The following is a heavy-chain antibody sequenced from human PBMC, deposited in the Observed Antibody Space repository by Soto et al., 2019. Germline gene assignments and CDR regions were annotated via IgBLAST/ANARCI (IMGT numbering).Heavy chain of an antibody. CDR3: ARLGYCSGGSCYLYYYYYMDV. CDR2: IYYSGST. D-gene: IGHD2-15*01. Sequence: SETLSLTCTVSGGSISSYYWSWIRQPPGKGLEWIGYIYYSGSTNYNPSLKSRVTISVDTSKNQFSLKLSSVTAADTAVYYCARLGYCSGGSCYLYYYYYMDVWGKGTTVTVSS. CDR1: GGSISSYY. J-gene: IGHJ6*03. V-gene: IGHV4-59*01.